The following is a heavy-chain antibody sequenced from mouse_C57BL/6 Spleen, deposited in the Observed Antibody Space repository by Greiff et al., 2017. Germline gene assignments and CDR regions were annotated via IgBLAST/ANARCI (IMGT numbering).Heavy chain of an antibody. CDR3: GRKGEFYAMDY. Sequence: QVQLQQSGAELVKPGASVKISCKASGYAFSSYWMNWVKQRPGKGLEWIGQIYPGDGDTNYNGKFKGKATLTADKSSSTAYMQLSSLTSEDAAVYFCGRKGEFYAMDYWGQGTSVTVSS. CDR2: IYPGDGDT. J-gene: IGHJ4*01. CDR1: GYAFSSYW. V-gene: IGHV1-80*01.